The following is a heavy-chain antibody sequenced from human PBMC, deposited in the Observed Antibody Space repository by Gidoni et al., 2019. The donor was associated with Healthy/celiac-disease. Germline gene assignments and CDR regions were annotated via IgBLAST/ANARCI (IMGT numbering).Heavy chain of an antibody. V-gene: IGHV3-33*01. CDR1: GFTFSSYG. CDR2: IWYDGSNK. D-gene: IGHD1-26*01. J-gene: IGHJ4*02. CDR3: ARDPYSGSYFDY. Sequence: QVQLVESGGGVVQPGRSLGLSCAASGFTFSSYGMHWVRQAPGKGLEWVAVIWYDGSNKYYADSVKGRFTISRDNSKNTLYLQMNSLRAEDTAVYYCARDPYSGSYFDYWGQGTLVTVSS.